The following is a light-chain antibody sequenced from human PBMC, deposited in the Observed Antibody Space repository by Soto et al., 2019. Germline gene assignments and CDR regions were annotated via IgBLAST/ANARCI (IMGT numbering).Light chain of an antibody. CDR1: RSDVGYYDY. CDR3: SSYTTTYTWM. J-gene: IGLJ3*02. V-gene: IGLV2-14*01. CDR2: DVN. Sequence: QSVLTQPASVSGSPGQSITISCTGTRSDVGYYDYVSWYQQHPGKAPTLVIYDVNHRPSGVSDRFSGSKSGNTASLTISGLQAEDEGDYYCSSYTTTYTWMFGGGTKLTVL.